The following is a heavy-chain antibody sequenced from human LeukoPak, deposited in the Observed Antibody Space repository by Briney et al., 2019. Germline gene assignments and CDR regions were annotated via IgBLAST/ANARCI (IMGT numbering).Heavy chain of an antibody. CDR3: ASLVVVPAAMVSYYYIDV. J-gene: IGHJ6*03. CDR1: GFTFSSYW. V-gene: IGHV3-74*01. CDR2: INSDGSST. D-gene: IGHD2-2*01. Sequence: GGSLRLSCGASGFTFSSYWMHWVRQAPGKGRVWVSRINSDGSSTSYADSVKGRFTISRDNAKNTLYLQMNSLRAEDTAVYYCASLVVVPAAMVSYYYIDVWGKGTTVTFSS.